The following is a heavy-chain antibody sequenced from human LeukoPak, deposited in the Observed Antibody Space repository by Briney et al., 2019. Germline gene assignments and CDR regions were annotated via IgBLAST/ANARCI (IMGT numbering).Heavy chain of an antibody. CDR3: ARYGSNSREFDP. CDR1: GGSISSGGYY. CDR2: INYSGTT. D-gene: IGHD4-11*01. V-gene: IGHV4-31*03. J-gene: IGHJ5*02. Sequence: SETLSLTCTVFGGSISSGGYYWSWIRQHPGEGLEWIGYINYSGTTYYNPSLKSRIIMSVDTSKNQVSLKLSSVTAADTAVYYCARYGSNSREFDPWGQGTPVTVSS.